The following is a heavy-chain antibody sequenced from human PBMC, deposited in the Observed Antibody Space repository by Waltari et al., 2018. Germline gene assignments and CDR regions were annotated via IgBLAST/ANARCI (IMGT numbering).Heavy chain of an antibody. CDR2: IIPILGIA. Sequence: QVQLVQSGAEVKKPGSSVKVSCKASGGTFSSYAISWVRQPPGQGLEWMGGIIPILGIANYAQKFPGRVTITADESTSTSYMGLVSLGSEDTAVYYCARDRLDYGDYPSPNWFDPWGQGTLVTVSS. V-gene: IGHV1-69*04. D-gene: IGHD4-17*01. CDR3: ARDRLDYGDYPSPNWFDP. J-gene: IGHJ5*02. CDR1: GGTFSSYA.